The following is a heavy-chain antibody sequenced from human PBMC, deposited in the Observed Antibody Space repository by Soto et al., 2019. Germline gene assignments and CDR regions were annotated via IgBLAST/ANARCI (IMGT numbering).Heavy chain of an antibody. V-gene: IGHV3-7*01. J-gene: IGHJ6*03. D-gene: IGHD6-13*01. CDR2: IKQDGSEK. CDR1: GFTFSSYW. Sequence: GGSLRLSCAASGFTFSSYWMSWVRQAPGKGLEWVANIKQDGSEKYYVDSVKGRFTISRDNAKNSLYLQMNSLRAEDTAVYYCASLDSSSWTHYYYYYMDVWGKGTTVTVSS. CDR3: ASLDSSSWTHYYYYYMDV.